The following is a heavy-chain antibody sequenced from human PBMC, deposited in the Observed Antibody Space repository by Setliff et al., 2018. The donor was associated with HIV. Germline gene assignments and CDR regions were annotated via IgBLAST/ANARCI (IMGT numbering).Heavy chain of an antibody. J-gene: IGHJ6*02. CDR1: GYTFTTYG. Sequence: GASVKVSCQASGYTFTTYGVNWVRQAPGQGLEWMGWINSYNGNTKFAQKFQGRVTMTTDTSTTTAFMELRSLKADDTGIYYCSRSGVPPYYYYGMDVWGQGTTVTVSS. V-gene: IGHV1-18*04. D-gene: IGHD3-10*01. CDR3: SRSGVPPYYYYGMDV. CDR2: INSYNGNT.